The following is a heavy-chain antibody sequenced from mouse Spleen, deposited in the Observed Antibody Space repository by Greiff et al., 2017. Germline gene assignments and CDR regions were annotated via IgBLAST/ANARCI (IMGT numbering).Heavy chain of an antibody. CDR2: IYPGSGNT. V-gene: IGHV1-76*01. Sequence: QVQLKESGAELVRPGASVKLSCKASGYTFTDYYINWVKQRPGQGLEWIARIYPGSGNTYYNAKFKGKATLTAEKSSSTAYMQLSSLTSEDSAVYFCAREGVYYREFAYWGQGTLVTVSA. CDR1: GYTFTDYY. J-gene: IGHJ3*01. D-gene: IGHD2-14*01. CDR3: AREGVYYREFAY.